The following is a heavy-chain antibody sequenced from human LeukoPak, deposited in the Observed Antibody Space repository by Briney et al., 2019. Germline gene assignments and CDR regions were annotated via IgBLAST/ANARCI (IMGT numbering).Heavy chain of an antibody. D-gene: IGHD3-10*01. CDR1: GYTFSSYW. J-gene: IGHJ4*02. Sequence: GGSLRLSCAASGYTFSSYWMHGVRQAPGKGLVWVSRIDTDGRTTDYADSVRGRFTIYRDNVQNTLYLQMNSLTADDTAVYYCARDVAGARSYWGQGALVTVSS. CDR3: ARDVAGARSY. CDR2: IDTDGRTT. V-gene: IGHV3-74*01.